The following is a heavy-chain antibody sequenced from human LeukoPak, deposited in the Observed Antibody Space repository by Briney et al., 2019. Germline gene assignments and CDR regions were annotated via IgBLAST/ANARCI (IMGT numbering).Heavy chain of an antibody. J-gene: IGHJ5*02. D-gene: IGHD6-13*01. CDR2: IYPGDSDT. V-gene: IGHV5-51*01. Sequence: GASLHISCQGSGSSFTSYWIGWVRPMPGKGLEWMGIIYPGDSDTRYSPSFQGQVTISADKSISTAYLQWSSLKASDTAMYYCARAAGTGVFWFDPWGQGTLVTVSS. CDR3: ARAAGTGVFWFDP. CDR1: GSSFTSYW.